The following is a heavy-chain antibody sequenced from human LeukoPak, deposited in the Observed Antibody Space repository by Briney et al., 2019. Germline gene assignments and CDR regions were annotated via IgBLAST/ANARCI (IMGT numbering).Heavy chain of an antibody. D-gene: IGHD3-10*01. CDR1: GYTFTRYG. CDR2: ISGSNGNT. V-gene: IGHV1-18*01. Sequence: ASVKVSCKASGYTFTRYGMSWVRQAPGQGLEWMGWISGSNGNTNYAQKLQGRVTMTTDTSTGTAYMELRSLRSDDTAVYYCANTYHTYYYGSGSYYPFDYWGQGTLVTVSS. CDR3: ANTYHTYYYGSGSYYPFDY. J-gene: IGHJ4*02.